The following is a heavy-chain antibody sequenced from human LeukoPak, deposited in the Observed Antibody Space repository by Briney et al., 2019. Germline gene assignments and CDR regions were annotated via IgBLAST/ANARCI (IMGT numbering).Heavy chain of an antibody. CDR1: GFTFSSYA. Sequence: GGSLRLSCAASGFTFSSYAMHWVRQAPGKGLEWVAVISYDGSNKYYADSMKGRFTISRDNSKNTLYLQMNSLRAEDTAVYYCARSMVRGVIGVLDYWGQGTLVTVSS. V-gene: IGHV3-30-3*01. D-gene: IGHD3-10*01. CDR3: ARSMVRGVIGVLDY. CDR2: ISYDGSNK. J-gene: IGHJ4*02.